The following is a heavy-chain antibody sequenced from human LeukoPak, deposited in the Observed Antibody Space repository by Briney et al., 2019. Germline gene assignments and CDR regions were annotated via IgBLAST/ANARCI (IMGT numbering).Heavy chain of an antibody. CDR2: IYSGGST. CDR1: GFTVSSSY. J-gene: IGHJ4*02. D-gene: IGHD3-22*01. Sequence: GGSLRLSCAASGFTVSSSYMSWVRQAPGKGLEWVSVIYSGGSTYYADSVKGRFTISRDNSKNTLYLQMNSLRAEDTAVYYCAREMGYYDSSGIDYWGQGTLVTVSS. V-gene: IGHV3-53*01. CDR3: AREMGYYDSSGIDY.